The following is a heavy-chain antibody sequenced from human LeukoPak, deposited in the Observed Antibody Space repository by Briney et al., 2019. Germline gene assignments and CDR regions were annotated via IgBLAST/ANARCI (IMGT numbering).Heavy chain of an antibody. CDR1: GYTFTSYG. Sequence: GASLKLSCKASGYTFTSYGISWVRQAPGPGLEGMGWISPYSGNTNYAQTLQGRVTMTTDTSTSTAYMELRSLRSDDTAVYYCARDGTWGRYYYDGTGYDYYFDYWGQGTLVTVSS. CDR3: ARDGTWGRYYYDGTGYDYYFDY. J-gene: IGHJ4*02. D-gene: IGHD3-22*01. V-gene: IGHV1-18*01. CDR2: ISPYSGNT.